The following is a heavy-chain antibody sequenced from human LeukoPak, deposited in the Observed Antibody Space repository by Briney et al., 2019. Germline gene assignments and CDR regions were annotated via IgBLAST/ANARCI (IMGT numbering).Heavy chain of an antibody. V-gene: IGHV4-59*08. CDR2: IYYSGST. CDR1: GGSISTYY. CDR3: ARHPYCSGASCSDY. Sequence: SETLSLTCTVSGGSISTYYWSWIRQPPGKGPEWIGYIYYSGSTNYNPSLKSRVTISVDTSKNQFSLKLSSVTAADTAVYYCARHPYCSGASCSDYWGQGTLVTVSS. D-gene: IGHD2-15*01. J-gene: IGHJ4*02.